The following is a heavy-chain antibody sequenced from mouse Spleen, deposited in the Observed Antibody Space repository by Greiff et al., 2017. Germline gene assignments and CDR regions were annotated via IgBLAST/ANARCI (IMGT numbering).Heavy chain of an antibody. CDR1: GFTFSSFG. CDR2: ISSGSSTI. J-gene: IGHJ4*01. Sequence: EVKLVESGGGLVQPGGSRKLSCAASGFTFSSFGMHWVRQAPEKGLEWVAYISSGSSTIYYADTVKGRFTISRDNPKNTLFLQMTSLRSEDTAMYYCARYLRLPFYAMDYWGQGTSVTVSS. CDR3: ARYLRLPFYAMDY. V-gene: IGHV5-17*02. D-gene: IGHD1-2*01.